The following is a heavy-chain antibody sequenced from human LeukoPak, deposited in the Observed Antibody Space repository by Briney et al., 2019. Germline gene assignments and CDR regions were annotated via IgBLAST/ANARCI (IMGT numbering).Heavy chain of an antibody. V-gene: IGHV3-30*18. CDR3: AKASREKYCSSTSCYFIPGYFDY. J-gene: IGHJ4*02. D-gene: IGHD2-2*01. CDR2: ISYDGSNK. Sequence: PGGSLRLSCAASGFTFSSYGVHWVRQAPGKGLEWVAVISYDGSNKYYADSVKGRFTISRDNSKNTLYLQMNSLRAEDTAVYYCAKASREKYCSSTSCYFIPGYFDYWGQGTLVTVSS. CDR1: GFTFSSYG.